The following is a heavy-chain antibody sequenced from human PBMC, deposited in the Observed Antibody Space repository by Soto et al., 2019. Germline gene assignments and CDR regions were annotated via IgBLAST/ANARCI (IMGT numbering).Heavy chain of an antibody. CDR2: ISAYNGNT. V-gene: IGHV1-18*01. CDR3: ARVLDSSGPKIGDNWFDP. D-gene: IGHD6-19*01. Sequence: QVQLVQSGAEVKKPGASVKVSCKASGYTFTSYGISWVRQAPGQGLEWMGWISAYNGNTNYAQKLQGRVTMTTDTTTSKAYMELRSLRSDDTAVYDCARVLDSSGPKIGDNWFDPWGQGTLVTVSS. J-gene: IGHJ5*02. CDR1: GYTFTSYG.